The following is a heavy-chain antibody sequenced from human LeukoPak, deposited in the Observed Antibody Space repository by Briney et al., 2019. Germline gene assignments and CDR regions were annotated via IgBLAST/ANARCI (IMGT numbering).Heavy chain of an antibody. Sequence: PGGSLRLSCTASGFTLNNDAMSWVRQAPGKGLEWVSAISGGDTYYAGSVKGRFTISRDNAENSIYLHMNSLRAEDTAIYYCARDRLGDGYIREFDPWGQGTLVIVSS. J-gene: IGHJ5*02. CDR2: ISGGDT. D-gene: IGHD5-24*01. CDR1: GFTLNNDA. V-gene: IGHV3-23*01. CDR3: ARDRLGDGYIREFDP.